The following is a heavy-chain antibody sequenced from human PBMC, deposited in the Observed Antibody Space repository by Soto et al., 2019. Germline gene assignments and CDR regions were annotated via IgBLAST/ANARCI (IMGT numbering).Heavy chain of an antibody. Sequence: GGSLRLSCAASGVTFSSCAMSWIRQAPGKGLEWVSYISSSGSTIYYADSVKGRFTISRDNAKNSLYLLMNSLRAEDTAVYYCASYLVARKTYYGMDVWGQGTTVTVSS. J-gene: IGHJ6*02. V-gene: IGHV3-11*01. CDR2: ISSSGSTI. CDR3: ASYLVARKTYYGMDV. CDR1: GVTFSSCA. D-gene: IGHD5-12*01.